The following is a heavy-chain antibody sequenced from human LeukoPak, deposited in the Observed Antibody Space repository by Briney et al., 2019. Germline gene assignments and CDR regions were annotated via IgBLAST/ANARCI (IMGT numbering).Heavy chain of an antibody. J-gene: IGHJ3*02. CDR2: ISGSGGST. Sequence: PGGSLRLSCAASGFTFSSYAMSWVRQAPGKGLEWVSAISGSGGSTYYADSVKGRFTISRDNSKNTLYLQMNGLRAEDTAVYYCAVGWWDNLTGLKKAGDAFDIWGQGTMVTVSS. CDR3: AVGWWDNLTGLKKAGDAFDI. V-gene: IGHV3-23*01. CDR1: GFTFSSYA. D-gene: IGHD3-9*01.